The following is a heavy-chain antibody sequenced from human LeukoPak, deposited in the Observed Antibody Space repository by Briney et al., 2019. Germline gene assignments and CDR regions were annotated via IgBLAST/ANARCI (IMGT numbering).Heavy chain of an antibody. J-gene: IGHJ6*03. CDR3: ARVGAKSRATLYYYYMDV. D-gene: IGHD1-26*01. V-gene: IGHV3-30*03. Sequence: GGSLRLSCATSGFTFTNYGMNWVRQAPGKGLEWVAVISYDGSNKYYADSVKGRFTISRDNSKNTLYLQMNSLRAEDTAVYYCARVGAKSRATLYYYYMDVWGKGTTVTVSS. CDR2: ISYDGSNK. CDR1: GFTFTNYG.